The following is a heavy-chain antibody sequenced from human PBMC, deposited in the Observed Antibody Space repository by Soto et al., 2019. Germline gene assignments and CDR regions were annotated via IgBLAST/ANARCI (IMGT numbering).Heavy chain of an antibody. J-gene: IGHJ3*02. CDR2: ISGSGGST. V-gene: IGHV3-23*01. CDR3: AKGSLLLGYCSSTSCYDAFDI. CDR1: GFTFSSYA. Sequence: PGGSLRLSCAASGFTFSSYAMSWVRQAPGKGLEWVSAISGSGGSTYYADSVKGRFTVSRDNSKNTLYLQMNSLRAEDTAVYYCAKGSLLLGYCSSTSCYDAFDIWGQGTMVTVSS. D-gene: IGHD2-2*01.